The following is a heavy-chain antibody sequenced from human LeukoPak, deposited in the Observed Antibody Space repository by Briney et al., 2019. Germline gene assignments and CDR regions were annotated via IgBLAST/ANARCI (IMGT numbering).Heavy chain of an antibody. CDR1: GGSFSGYY. V-gene: IGHV4-34*01. CDR2: IIHRGST. Sequence: SETLSLTCAVYGGSFSGYYWSWVRQPPGKGLKWIGVIIHRGSTNYNPSLRTRVTISVDTSKNQFSLKLSSVTAADTAVYYCARGPDCSGGSCYPYWFDPWGQGTLVTVSS. J-gene: IGHJ5*02. CDR3: ARGPDCSGGSCYPYWFDP. D-gene: IGHD2-15*01.